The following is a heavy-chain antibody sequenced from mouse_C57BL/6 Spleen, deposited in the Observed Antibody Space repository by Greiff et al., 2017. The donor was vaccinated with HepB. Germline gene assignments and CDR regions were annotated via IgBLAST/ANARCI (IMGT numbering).Heavy chain of an antibody. J-gene: IGHJ4*01. Sequence: VMLVESGPGLVAPSQSLSITCTVSGFSLTSYAISWVRQPPGKGLEWLGVIWTGGGTNYNSALKSRLSISKDNSKSQVFLKMNSLQTDDTARYYCARNRGINYYGSSYQAMDYWGQGTSVTVSS. CDR2: IWTGGGT. V-gene: IGHV2-9-1*01. D-gene: IGHD1-1*01. CDR3: ARNRGINYYGSSYQAMDY. CDR1: GFSLTSYA.